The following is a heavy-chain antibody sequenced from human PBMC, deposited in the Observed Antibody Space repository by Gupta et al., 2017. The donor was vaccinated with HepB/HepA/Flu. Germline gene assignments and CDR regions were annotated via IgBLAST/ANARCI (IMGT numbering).Heavy chain of an antibody. J-gene: IGHJ4*02. CDR1: GYCFTPYE. CDR3: ARVTTFNH. CDR2: ISTYNSNT. V-gene: IGHV1-18*01. D-gene: IGHD4-11*01. Sequence: QVKLLQSGAEVKKPGASVKVSCKASGYCFTPYEISWVRQAPGQGLEWIGWISTYNSNTKYAQKFQCRVTMTTDTSTSTGFMELTSLISYDTAVYFCARVTTFNHWGQGTLVTVSS.